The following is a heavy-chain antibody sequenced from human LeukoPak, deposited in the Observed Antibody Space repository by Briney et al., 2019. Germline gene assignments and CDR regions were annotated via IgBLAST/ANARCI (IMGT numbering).Heavy chain of an antibody. V-gene: IGHV1-18*01. CDR1: GYTFTSYG. CDR3: ASTDYYDSSGYHLRY. Sequence: ASVKVSCKASGYTFTSYGISWVRQAPGQGLEWMGWISAYNGNTNYAQKFQGRVTITRNTSASTAYMELSSLRSEDTAVYYCASTDYYDSSGYHLRYWGQGTLVTVSS. D-gene: IGHD3-22*01. J-gene: IGHJ4*02. CDR2: ISAYNGNT.